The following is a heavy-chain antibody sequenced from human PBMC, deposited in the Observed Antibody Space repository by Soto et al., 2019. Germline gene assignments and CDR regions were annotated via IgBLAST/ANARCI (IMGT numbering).Heavy chain of an antibody. Sequence: GKGLERVSVISNGGNTYYADSVKGRFTLSRGNSENTLCLQMNNLRVEDTAVHYCARDFFFQAEDGIRDTVPVSEFMLNRTSDL. CDR2: ISNGGNT. CDR3: ARDFFFQAEDGIRDTVPVSEFMLNRTSDL. D-gene: IGHD4-17*01. J-gene: IGHJ2*01. V-gene: IGHV3-66*01.